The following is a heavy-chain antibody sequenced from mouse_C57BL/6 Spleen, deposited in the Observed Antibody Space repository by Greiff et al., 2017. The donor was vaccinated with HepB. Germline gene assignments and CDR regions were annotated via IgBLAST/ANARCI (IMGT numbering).Heavy chain of an antibody. J-gene: IGHJ2*01. CDR1: GYTFTDYY. CDR3: ARGYSSFDY. D-gene: IGHD2-12*01. V-gene: IGHV1-26*01. CDR2: INPNNGGT. Sequence: VQLQQSGPELVKPGASVKISCKASGYTFTDYYMNWVKQSHGKSLEWIGDINPNNGGTSYNQKFKGKATLTVDKSSSTAYMELRSLTSEDSAVYYCARGYSSFDYWGQGTTLTVSS.